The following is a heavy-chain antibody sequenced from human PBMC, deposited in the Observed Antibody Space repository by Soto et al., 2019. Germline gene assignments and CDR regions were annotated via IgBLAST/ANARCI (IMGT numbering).Heavy chain of an antibody. J-gene: IGHJ4*02. CDR3: AIIAIINGDTSTSFDY. Sequence: EVQLVESGGGSVKPGGSLRLSCAASGLTFSNVWMTWVRQAPGKGLEWVGRIKSKSDGETADVAAPVKARFTIARDDSKNTILLEMNSLKSEETALYYCAIIAIINGDTSTSFDYRGRGTQVTVSS. V-gene: IGHV3-15*01. CDR2: IKSKSDGETA. D-gene: IGHD2-21*01. CDR1: GLTFSNVW.